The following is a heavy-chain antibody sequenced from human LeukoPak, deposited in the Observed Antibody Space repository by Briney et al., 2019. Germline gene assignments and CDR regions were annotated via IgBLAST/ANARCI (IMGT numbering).Heavy chain of an antibody. D-gene: IGHD2-15*01. CDR2: IIPILGIA. Sequence: GASVKVSCKASGGTFSSYAISWVRQAPGQGLEWMGRIIPILGIANYAQKFQGRVTITADKSTSTAYMELSSLRSEDTAVYYCARDSPGYCSGGSCYSGYWGQGTLVTVSS. J-gene: IGHJ4*02. V-gene: IGHV1-69*04. CDR1: GGTFSSYA. CDR3: ARDSPGYCSGGSCYSGY.